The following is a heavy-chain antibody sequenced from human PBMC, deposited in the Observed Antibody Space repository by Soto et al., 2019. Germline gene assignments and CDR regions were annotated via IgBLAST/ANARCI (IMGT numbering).Heavy chain of an antibody. V-gene: IGHV1-69*13. CDR2: IIPIFGTA. CDR1: GGTFSSYA. J-gene: IGHJ3*02. Sequence: SVKVSCKASGGTFSSYAISWVRQAPGQGLEWMGGIIPIFGTANYAQKFQGRVTITADESTSTAYMELSSLRSEDTAVYYCASTDIVVVVAANGTQYAFDIWGQGTMVTVSS. D-gene: IGHD2-15*01. CDR3: ASTDIVVVVAANGTQYAFDI.